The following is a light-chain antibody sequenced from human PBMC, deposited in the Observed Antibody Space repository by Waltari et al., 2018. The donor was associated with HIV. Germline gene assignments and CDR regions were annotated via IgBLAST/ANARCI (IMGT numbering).Light chain of an antibody. Sequence: SYVLTQPPSVSVAPGKTARITCGGNNIGSKSVHWYQQKPGQAPVVVIYYDSDRPSGIPERFSGSNSGNTATLTISRVEAGDEADYYRQVWDSSSDAYVFGTGTKVTVL. CDR1: NIGSKS. J-gene: IGLJ1*01. CDR2: YDS. CDR3: QVWDSSSDAYV. V-gene: IGLV3-21*04.